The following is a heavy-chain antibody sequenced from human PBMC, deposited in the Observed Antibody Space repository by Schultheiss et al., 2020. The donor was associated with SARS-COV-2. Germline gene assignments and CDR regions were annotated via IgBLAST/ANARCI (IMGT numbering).Heavy chain of an antibody. CDR1: GGSISSGGYY. D-gene: IGHD3/OR15-3a*01. J-gene: IGHJ4*02. CDR3: ARDSGLGGYYFDY. Sequence: SETLSLTCTVSGGSISSGGYYWSWIRQHPGKGLEWIGYIYYSGSTYYNPSLKSRVTISVDTSKNQFSLKLSSVTAADTAVYYCARDSGLGGYYFDYWGQGTLVTVSS. V-gene: IGHV4-31*03. CDR2: IYYSGST.